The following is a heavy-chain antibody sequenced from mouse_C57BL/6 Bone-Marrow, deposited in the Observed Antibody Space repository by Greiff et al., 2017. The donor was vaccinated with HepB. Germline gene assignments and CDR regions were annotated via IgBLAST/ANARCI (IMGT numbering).Heavy chain of an antibody. D-gene: IGHD2-5*01. J-gene: IGHJ2*01. Sequence: QVHVKQSGAELVRPGSSVKLSCKASGYTFTSYWMHWVKQRPIQGLEWIGNIDPSDSETHYNQKFKDKATLTVDKSSSTAYMQLSSLTSEDSAVYYCAVVTTVYFDYWGQGTTLTVSS. CDR3: AVVTTVYFDY. V-gene: IGHV1-52*01. CDR2: IDPSDSET. CDR1: GYTFTSYW.